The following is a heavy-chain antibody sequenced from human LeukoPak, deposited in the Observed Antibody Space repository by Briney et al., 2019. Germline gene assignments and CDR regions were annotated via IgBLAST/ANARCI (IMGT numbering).Heavy chain of an antibody. Sequence: GASVKVSCKASCYTFTNYGISWVRQAPGQGLEWMGWISAYNGNTNYAQKLQGRVTMTTDTSTSTAYMELRSLRSDDTAVYYCARVDYAAVFDYWGQGTLVTVSS. CDR2: ISAYNGNT. V-gene: IGHV1-18*01. CDR1: CYTFTNYG. D-gene: IGHD4-17*01. J-gene: IGHJ4*02. CDR3: ARVDYAAVFDY.